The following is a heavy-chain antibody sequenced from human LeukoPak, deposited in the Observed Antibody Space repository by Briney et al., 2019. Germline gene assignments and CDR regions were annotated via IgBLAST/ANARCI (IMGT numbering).Heavy chain of an antibody. CDR3: ARGERITMIVVAPPDV. CDR2: IYYSGST. Sequence: KSSGTLSLTCTVSGGSVSSGSYYWSWIRQPPGKGLEWIGYIYYSGSTNYNPSLKSRVTISVDTSKNQFSLKLSSVTAADTAVYYCARGERITMIVVAPPDVWGQGTTVTVSS. CDR1: GGSVSSGSYY. J-gene: IGHJ6*02. D-gene: IGHD3-22*01. V-gene: IGHV4-61*01.